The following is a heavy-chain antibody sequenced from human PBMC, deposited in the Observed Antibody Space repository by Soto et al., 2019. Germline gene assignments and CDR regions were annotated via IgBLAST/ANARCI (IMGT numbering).Heavy chain of an antibody. CDR1: GFTFSSYG. Sequence: GGSLRLSCAASGFTFSSYGMHWVRQAPGKGLEWVAVISYDGSNKYYADSVKGRFTISRDNSKNTLYLQMNSLRAEDTAVYYCAKDSMSSGYYYGMYVWGQGTTVTVSS. J-gene: IGHJ6*02. CDR3: AKDSMSSGYYYGMYV. D-gene: IGHD3-10*01. CDR2: ISYDGSNK. V-gene: IGHV3-30*18.